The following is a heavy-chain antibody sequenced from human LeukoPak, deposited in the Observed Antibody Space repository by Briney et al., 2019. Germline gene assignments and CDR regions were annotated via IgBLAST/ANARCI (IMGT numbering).Heavy chain of an antibody. CDR1: GGSISSGSYY. J-gene: IGHJ2*01. CDR3: ARKLNYWYFDL. V-gene: IGHV4-61*02. D-gene: IGHD4-23*01. Sequence: NPSETLSLTCTVSGGSISSGSYYWSWIRQPAGKGLEWIGRIYTSGSTNYNPSLKSRVTISVDTSKNQFSLKLSSVTAADTAVYYCARKLNYWYFDLWGRGTLVTVSS. CDR2: IYTSGST.